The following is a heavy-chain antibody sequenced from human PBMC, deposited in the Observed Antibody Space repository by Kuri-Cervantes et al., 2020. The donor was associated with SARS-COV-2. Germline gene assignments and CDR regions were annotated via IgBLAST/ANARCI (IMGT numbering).Heavy chain of an antibody. CDR1: GYNFSEYY. D-gene: IGHD6-13*01. Sequence: SVKVSCKSSGYNFSEYYVHWVRQAPGQGLEWMGGIIPIFGTANYAQKFQGRVTITTDESTSTAYMELSSLRSEDTAVYYCARGVGSSWYVDDAFDIWGQGTMVTVSS. CDR2: IIPIFGTA. V-gene: IGHV1-69*05. CDR3: ARGVGSSWYVDDAFDI. J-gene: IGHJ3*02.